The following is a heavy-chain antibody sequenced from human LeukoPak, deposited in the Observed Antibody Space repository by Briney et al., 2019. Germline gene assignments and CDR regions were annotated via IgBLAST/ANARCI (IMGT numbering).Heavy chain of an antibody. CDR2: IIPIFGTA. D-gene: IGHD6-19*01. Sequence: ASVKVSCKASGGTFSSYAISWVRQAPGQGLEWMGGIIPIFGTANYAQKFQGRVTITTDESTSTAYMELSSLRSEDTAVYYCAATRQWLNPNYYYGMDVWGQGTTVTVSS. CDR1: GGTFSSYA. V-gene: IGHV1-69*05. CDR3: AATRQWLNPNYYYGMDV. J-gene: IGHJ6*02.